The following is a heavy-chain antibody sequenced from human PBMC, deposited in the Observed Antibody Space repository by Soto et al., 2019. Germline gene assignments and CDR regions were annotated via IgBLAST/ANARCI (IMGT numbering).Heavy chain of an antibody. CDR3: ARGQRFSDWFDP. CDR2: IYSSGST. CDR1: GGAISTYY. V-gene: IGHV4-4*07. Sequence: SETLSLTCTVSGGAISTYYWTWIRQPAGKGLEWIGRIYSSGSTKYSPSLQSRVTMSLDTSNNQFSLRLTSVTAADTAVYYCARGQRFSDWFDPWGRGTLVTVSS. D-gene: IGHD3-3*01. J-gene: IGHJ5*02.